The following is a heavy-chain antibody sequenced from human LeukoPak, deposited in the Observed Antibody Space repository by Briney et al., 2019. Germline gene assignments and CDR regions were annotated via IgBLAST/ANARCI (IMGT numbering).Heavy chain of an antibody. J-gene: IGHJ5*02. V-gene: IGHV4-59*12. CDR2: IYYSGST. CDR1: GGSISSYY. CDR3: ASGLLWFGELPRTEFDP. D-gene: IGHD3-10*01. Sequence: TSETLSLTCTVSGGSISSYYWSWIRQPPGKGLEWIGYIYYSGSTNYNPSLKSRVTISVDTSKNQFSLKLSSVTAADTAVYYCASGLLWFGELPRTEFDPWGQGTLVTVSS.